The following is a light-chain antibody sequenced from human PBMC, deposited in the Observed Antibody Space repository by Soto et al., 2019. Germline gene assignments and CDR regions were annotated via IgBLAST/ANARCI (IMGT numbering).Light chain of an antibody. CDR2: DVS. J-gene: IGLJ1*01. CDR1: SSDVGGYDF. Sequence: QSALTQPASVSGSPGQSITISCTGTSSDVGGYDFVSWYQHHPGKAPRLMIYDVSHRPSGVSDRFSASKSGNTASLTISGLLAEDEADYYCSSYTRISTYVFGTGTKLIVL. V-gene: IGLV2-14*03. CDR3: SSYTRISTYV.